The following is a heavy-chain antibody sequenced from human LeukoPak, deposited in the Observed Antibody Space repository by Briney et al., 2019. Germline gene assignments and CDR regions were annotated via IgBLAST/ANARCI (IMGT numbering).Heavy chain of an antibody. CDR1: GFTFSSYE. J-gene: IGHJ5*02. D-gene: IGHD1-7*01. CDR3: ARGATDTTRWFDP. Sequence: GGSLRLSCAASGFTFSSYEMNWVRQAPGKGLEWVSIISRTSESTFYADSVKGRFTISRDNAKNSLYLQTNGLRADDTATYYCARGATDTTRWFDPWGQGTLVTVSS. CDR2: ISRTSEST. V-gene: IGHV3-21*01.